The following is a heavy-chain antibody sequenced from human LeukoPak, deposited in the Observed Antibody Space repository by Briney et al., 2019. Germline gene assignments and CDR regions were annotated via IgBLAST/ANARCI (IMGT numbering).Heavy chain of an antibody. J-gene: IGHJ4*02. V-gene: IGHV3-23*01. Sequence: GGSLRLSCAASGFTFSSYAMSWVRQAPGRGLEWVSAISGSGGSTYYADSVKGRFTISRDNSKNTLYLQMNSLRAEDTAVYYCAKEPSWGLSGSYEDYWGQGTLVTVSS. CDR1: GFTFSSYA. D-gene: IGHD1-26*01. CDR2: ISGSGGST. CDR3: AKEPSWGLSGSYEDY.